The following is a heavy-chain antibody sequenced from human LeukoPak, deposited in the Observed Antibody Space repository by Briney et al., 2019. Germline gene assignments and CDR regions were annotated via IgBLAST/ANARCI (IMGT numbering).Heavy chain of an antibody. CDR2: IYTSGST. D-gene: IGHD1-14*01. Sequence: SETLSLTCTVSGGSISSYYWSWIRQPAGKGLEWIGRIYTSGSTNYNPSLKSRVTMSVDTSKNQFSLKLSSVTAADTAVYYCARESLDRGYYYYMDVWGKGTTVTVSS. CDR3: ARESLDRGYYYYMDV. V-gene: IGHV4-4*07. J-gene: IGHJ6*03. CDR1: GGSISSYY.